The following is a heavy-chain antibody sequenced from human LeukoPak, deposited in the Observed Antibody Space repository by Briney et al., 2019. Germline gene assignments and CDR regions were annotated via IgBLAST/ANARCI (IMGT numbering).Heavy chain of an antibody. CDR3: ARRKPGYYFDS. CDR1: GGSYSGYY. Sequence: SETLSLTCAVYGGSYSGYYWGWIRRPPGKGLEWIASIYYSGSTYYNPSLKSRVTISIDTSKNQFSLKLNSVTAADTAVYYCARRKPGYYFDSWGQGTLVTVSS. J-gene: IGHJ4*02. V-gene: IGHV4-34*01. D-gene: IGHD1-14*01. CDR2: IYYSGST.